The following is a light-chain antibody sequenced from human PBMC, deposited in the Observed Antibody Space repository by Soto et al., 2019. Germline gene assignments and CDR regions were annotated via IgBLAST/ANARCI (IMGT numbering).Light chain of an antibody. CDR1: SSDVGGYNS. CDR2: DVR. V-gene: IGLV2-11*01. CDR3: CSYAGSYTYV. Sequence: SALTQPPSASESPGQSVTISCTGTSSDVGGYNSVSWYQHHPGKAPKLMIYDVRKRPSGVPDRFSGSKSGNTASLTISGLQAEDEADYYCCSYAGSYTYVFGTGTKVTVL. J-gene: IGLJ1*01.